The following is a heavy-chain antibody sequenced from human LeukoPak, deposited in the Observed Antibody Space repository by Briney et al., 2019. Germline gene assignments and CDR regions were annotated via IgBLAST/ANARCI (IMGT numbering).Heavy chain of an antibody. V-gene: IGHV4-39*07. CDR3: ARDIRSDYFWYAFDI. J-gene: IGHJ3*02. CDR2: FYTSGST. CDR1: GGSISSSSYN. Sequence: SETLSLTCTVSGGSISSSSYNWGWIRQPPGKGLEWIGSFYTSGSTYYKPSLKSRVTISVDTSKNQFSLKLSSVTAADTAVYYCARDIRSDYFWYAFDIWGQGTMVTVSS. D-gene: IGHD3-16*01.